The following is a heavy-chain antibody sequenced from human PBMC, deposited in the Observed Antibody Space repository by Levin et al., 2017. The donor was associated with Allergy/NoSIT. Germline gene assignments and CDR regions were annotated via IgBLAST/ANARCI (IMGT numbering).Heavy chain of an antibody. D-gene: IGHD3-10*01. CDR1: GGSISSNNYY. V-gene: IGHV4-39*01. Sequence: PSETLSLTCTVSGGSISSNNYYWGWIRQPPGTGLEWIGSIFYHGSTYYNPSLKSRVTVSVDTSKNQFSLRLSSVTAADTAIYYCARQKTAYGSGIDCWGQGTLVTVSS. J-gene: IGHJ4*02. CDR3: ARQKTAYGSGIDC. CDR2: IFYHGST.